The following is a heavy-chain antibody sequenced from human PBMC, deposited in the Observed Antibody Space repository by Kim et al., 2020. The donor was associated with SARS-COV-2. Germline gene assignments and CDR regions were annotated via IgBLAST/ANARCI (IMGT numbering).Heavy chain of an antibody. J-gene: IGHJ5*02. CDR1: GFSFTNNW. CDR3: ARRGRWSTANWFDP. D-gene: IGHD2-15*01. CDR2: IFPADSDT. Sequence: GESLKISCKTSGFSFTNNWIGWVRQMPGKGLEWVGLIFPADSDTRYSPSFQGQVTISADKSITTAYLQWGSLKPSDTAMYYCARRGRWSTANWFDPWGQGTLVIVSS. V-gene: IGHV5-51*01.